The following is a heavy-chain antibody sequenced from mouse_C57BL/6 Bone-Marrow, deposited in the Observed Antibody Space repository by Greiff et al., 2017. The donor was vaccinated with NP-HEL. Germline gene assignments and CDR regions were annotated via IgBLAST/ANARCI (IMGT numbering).Heavy chain of an antibody. CDR2: ISNGGGST. CDR1: GFTFSDYY. J-gene: IGHJ2*01. D-gene: IGHD4-1*01. Sequence: EVMLVESGGGLVQPGGSLKLSCAASGFTFSDYYMYWVRQTPEKRLEWVAYISNGGGSTYYPDTVKGRFTISRDNAKNTLYLQMSRLKSEDTAMYYCARHGVGGTEYFDYWGQGTTLTVSS. V-gene: IGHV5-12*01. CDR3: ARHGVGGTEYFDY.